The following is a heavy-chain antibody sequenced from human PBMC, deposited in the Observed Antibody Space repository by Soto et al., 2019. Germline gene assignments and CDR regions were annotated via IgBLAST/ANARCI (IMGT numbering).Heavy chain of an antibody. CDR2: INSGNGDT. Sequence: ASVKVSCKASGYTLTMYAMHWVRQAPGQRLEWMGWINSGNGDTIYSQKFQGRVTLTRDTSASTAYMALSSLRSEDTTVYYCARPGVAYDAFDIWGQGTMVTVSS. V-gene: IGHV1-3*04. D-gene: IGHD5-12*01. CDR3: ARPGVAYDAFDI. J-gene: IGHJ3*02. CDR1: GYTLTMYA.